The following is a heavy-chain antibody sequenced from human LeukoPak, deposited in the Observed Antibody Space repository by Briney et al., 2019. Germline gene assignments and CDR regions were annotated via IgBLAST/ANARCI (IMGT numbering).Heavy chain of an antibody. D-gene: IGHD3-16*02. CDR2: MNPNSGNT. CDR1: GYTFTSYD. V-gene: IGHV1-8*01. J-gene: IGHJ4*02. CDR3: ARVRLGELSLLDY. Sequence: APVKVSCKASGYTFTSYDINWVRQATGQGLEWMGWMNPNSGNTGYAQKFQGRVTMTRNTSISTAYMELSSLRSEDTAVYYCARVRLGELSLLDYWGQGTLVTVSS.